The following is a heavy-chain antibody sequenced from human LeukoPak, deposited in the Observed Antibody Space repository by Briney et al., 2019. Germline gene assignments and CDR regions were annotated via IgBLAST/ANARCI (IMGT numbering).Heavy chain of an antibody. V-gene: IGHV3-23*01. CDR3: AKDWGFMLRGVTYFDY. CDR2: IGGSGDDT. J-gene: IGHJ4*02. D-gene: IGHD3-10*01. CDR1: GFSFSTYS. Sequence: PGGSLRLSCTASGFSFSTYSMSWVRQAPGKGLQWVSAIGGSGDDTYYPDSVRGRFTISRDNSKNILYLQMNSLRGEDTAVYYCAKDWGFMLRGVTYFDYWGQGALVTVSS.